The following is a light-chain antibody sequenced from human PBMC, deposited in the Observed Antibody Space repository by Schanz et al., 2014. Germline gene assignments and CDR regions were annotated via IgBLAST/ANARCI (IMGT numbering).Light chain of an antibody. Sequence: EIVMTQSPDTLSVSPGERATLSCRASESIRTNLAWYQQKPGQGPRLLIYAAATRASGIPDRLSGSGSGTDFTLTISRLEPEDFGVYYCQQYDRSPQTFGQGTKIEIK. J-gene: IGKJ2*01. CDR3: QQYDRSPQT. V-gene: IGKV3-15*01. CDR1: ESIRTN. CDR2: AAA.